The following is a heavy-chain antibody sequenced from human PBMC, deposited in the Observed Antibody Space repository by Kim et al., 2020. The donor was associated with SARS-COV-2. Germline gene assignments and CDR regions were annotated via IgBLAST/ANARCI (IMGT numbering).Heavy chain of an antibody. V-gene: IGHV3-23*01. Sequence: GGSLRLSCVVSGFTLSGNAMTWVRQAPGKGLEWVSGISTSGTITFYAESVRGRFTISKDSSENTLYLQMNSLSAEDTAVYYCAKGRVAVAGTSAWGQGTLGTVSS. J-gene: IGHJ5*02. CDR2: ISTSGTIT. CDR3: AKGRVAVAGTSA. D-gene: IGHD6-19*01. CDR1: GFTLSGNA.